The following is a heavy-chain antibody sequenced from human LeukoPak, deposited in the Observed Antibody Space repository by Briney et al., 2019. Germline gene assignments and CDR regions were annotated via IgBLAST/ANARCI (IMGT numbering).Heavy chain of an antibody. CDR2: IYYSGST. D-gene: IGHD2-15*01. Sequence: SETLSLTCTVSGVSISSSSYYWGWIRQPPGKGLEWIGSIYYSGSTYYNPSLKSRVTISVDTSKNQFSLKLSSVTAADTAVYYCAREGGYYYYYYGMDVWGQGTTVTVSS. CDR3: AREGGYYYYYYGMDV. V-gene: IGHV4-39*01. CDR1: GVSISSSSYY. J-gene: IGHJ6*02.